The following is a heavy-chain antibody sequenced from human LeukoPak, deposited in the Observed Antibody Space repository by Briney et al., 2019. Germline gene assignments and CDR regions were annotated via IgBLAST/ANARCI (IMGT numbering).Heavy chain of an antibody. Sequence: ASVKVSCKASGYTFTSYGISWVRQAPGQGLEWMGWISAYNGNTNYAQKLQGRVTMTTDTSTSTAYMELRSLRSDDTAVYYCAREQSYDSSGSSDYWGQGPLVRVSS. CDR3: AREQSYDSSGSSDY. V-gene: IGHV1-18*01. CDR2: ISAYNGNT. J-gene: IGHJ4*02. CDR1: GYTFTSYG. D-gene: IGHD3-22*01.